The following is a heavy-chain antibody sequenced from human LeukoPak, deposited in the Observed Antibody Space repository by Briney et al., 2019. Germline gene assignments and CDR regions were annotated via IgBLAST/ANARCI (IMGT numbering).Heavy chain of an antibody. Sequence: SETLSLTCTVSGGSISSSSYYWGWSRQPPGKGLEWIGSIYYSGSTYYIPSLKSRVTISVDTSKNQFSLKLSSVTAADTAVYYCARERDSSGYYSIDYWGQGTLVTVSS. CDR1: GGSISSSSYY. J-gene: IGHJ4*02. CDR2: IYYSGST. V-gene: IGHV4-39*07. D-gene: IGHD3-22*01. CDR3: ARERDSSGYYSIDY.